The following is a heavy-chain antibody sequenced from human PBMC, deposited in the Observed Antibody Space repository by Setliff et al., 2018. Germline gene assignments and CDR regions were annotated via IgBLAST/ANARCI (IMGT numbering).Heavy chain of an antibody. Sequence: SGGSLRLSCAASGFSFNSFGMHWVRQAPGKGLEWVAVIWYDGSKQYYGDSVKGRFTISRDNSKNTAYLQMNSLRAEDTAVYYCAARDAGVDYWGQGTLVTVSS. V-gene: IGHV3-33*01. CDR1: GFSFNSFG. CDR2: IWYDGSKQ. CDR3: AARDAGVDY. D-gene: IGHD2-8*01. J-gene: IGHJ4*02.